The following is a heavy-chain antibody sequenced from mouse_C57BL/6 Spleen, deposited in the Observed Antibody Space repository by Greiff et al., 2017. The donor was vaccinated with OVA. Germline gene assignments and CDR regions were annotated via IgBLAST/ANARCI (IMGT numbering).Heavy chain of an antibody. CDR1: GYTFTSYW. CDR3: ARKGTTHSSGPFAY. J-gene: IGHJ3*01. V-gene: IGHV1-50*01. Sequence: QVQLQQSGAELVKPGASVKLSCKASGYTFTSYWMQWVKQRPGQGLEWIGEIDPSDSYTNYNQKFKGKATLTVDTSSSTAYMQLSSLTSEDSAVYYGARKGTTHSSGPFAYWGQGTLVTVSA. CDR2: IDPSDSYT. D-gene: IGHD3-2*02.